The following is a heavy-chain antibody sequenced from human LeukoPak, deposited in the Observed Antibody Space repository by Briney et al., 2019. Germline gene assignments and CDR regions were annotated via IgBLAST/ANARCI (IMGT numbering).Heavy chain of an antibody. V-gene: IGHV3-21*01. D-gene: IGHD3-10*01. CDR1: GFTFSSYS. CDR2: ISSSSSYI. Sequence: GGSLRLSCAASGFTFSSYSMDWVRQAPGKGLEWVSSISSSSSYIYYADSVKGRFTISRDNAKNSLYLQMNSLRAEDTAVYYCARAPGPASMDVWGKGTTVTVSS. CDR3: ARAPGPASMDV. J-gene: IGHJ6*03.